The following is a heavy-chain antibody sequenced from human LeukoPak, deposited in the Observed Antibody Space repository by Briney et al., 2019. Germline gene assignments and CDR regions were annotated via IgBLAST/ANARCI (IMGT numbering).Heavy chain of an antibody. V-gene: IGHV4-30-4*01. D-gene: IGHD1-7*01. CDR2: IYYSGST. J-gene: IGHJ4*02. CDR3: ARGIDSLITGTEGEYYFDY. CDR1: GGSISSGDYY. Sequence: SETLSLTCTVSGGSISSGDYYWSWIRQPPGKGLEWIGYIYYSGSTYYNPSLKSRVTISVDTSKNQFSLKLSSVTAADTAVYYCARGIDSLITGTEGEYYFDYWGQGTLVTVSS.